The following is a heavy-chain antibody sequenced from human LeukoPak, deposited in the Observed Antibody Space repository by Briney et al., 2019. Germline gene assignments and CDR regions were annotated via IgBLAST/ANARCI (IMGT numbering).Heavy chain of an antibody. CDR3: ARETTVTQSYYFDY. D-gene: IGHD4-17*01. V-gene: IGHV1-18*01. CDR1: GYTFNRNN. Sequence: GASVKVSCKASGYTFNRNNINWVRQAPGQGLEWMGCISTYNGNTNYAQKLQGRVTMTRDTSISTAYMELSRLRSDDTAVYYCARETTVTQSYYFDYWGQGTLVTVSS. CDR2: ISTYNGNT. J-gene: IGHJ4*02.